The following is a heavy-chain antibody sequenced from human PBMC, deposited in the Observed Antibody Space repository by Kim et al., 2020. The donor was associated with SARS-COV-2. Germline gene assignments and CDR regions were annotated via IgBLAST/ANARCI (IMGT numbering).Heavy chain of an antibody. Sequence: EQKCPGGVTMTRDTSTSTVYLELSSLRSEDTAVYYCARDLSGYYYYGMDVWGQGTTVTVSS. V-gene: IGHV1-46*01. CDR3: ARDLSGYYYYGMDV. J-gene: IGHJ6*02. D-gene: IGHD1-26*01.